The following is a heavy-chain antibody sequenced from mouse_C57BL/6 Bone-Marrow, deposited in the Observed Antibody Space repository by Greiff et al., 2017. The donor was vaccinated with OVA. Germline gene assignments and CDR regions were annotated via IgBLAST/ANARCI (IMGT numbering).Heavy chain of an antibody. CDR2: IYPGDGDT. V-gene: IGHV1-80*01. J-gene: IGHJ4*01. CDR1: GYAFSSYW. D-gene: IGHD2-3*01. CDR3: ARNGYSPYAMDY. Sequence: VQLQQSGAELVKPGASVKISCKASGYAFSSYWMNWAKQRPGKGLEWIGQIYPGDGDTNYNGKFKGKATLTADKSSSTAYMQLSSLTSEDSAVYFCARNGYSPYAMDYWGQGTSVTVSS.